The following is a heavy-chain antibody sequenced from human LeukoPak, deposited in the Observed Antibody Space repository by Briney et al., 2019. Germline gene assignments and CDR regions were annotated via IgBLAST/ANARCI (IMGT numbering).Heavy chain of an antibody. Sequence: SVKVSCKASGGTFSSYAISWVRLAPGQGREWMGGIIPIFGTANYAQKFQGRVTITTDESTSTAYMELSSLRSEDTAVYYCARSSYYYDSSGYPEYFQHWGQGTLVTVSS. CDR2: IIPIFGTA. D-gene: IGHD3-22*01. CDR3: ARSSYYYDSSGYPEYFQH. V-gene: IGHV1-69*05. CDR1: GGTFSSYA. J-gene: IGHJ1*01.